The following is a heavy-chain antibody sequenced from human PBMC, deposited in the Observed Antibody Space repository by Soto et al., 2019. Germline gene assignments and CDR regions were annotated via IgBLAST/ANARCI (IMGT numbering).Heavy chain of an antibody. Sequence: GGSLRLSFAASGFTFSSYGMSWVRQAPGKGLEWVSSISCSGGSTYYAESVKVRFTISRDNYKNTLYLQMNSLRAEDTALYYCAISGTRFTNTYYSDYFEXWGQGTLVTVSX. V-gene: IGHV3-23*01. CDR1: GFTFSSYG. D-gene: IGHD1-26*01. J-gene: IGHJ4*02. CDR2: ISCSGGST. CDR3: AISGTRFTNTYYSDYFEX.